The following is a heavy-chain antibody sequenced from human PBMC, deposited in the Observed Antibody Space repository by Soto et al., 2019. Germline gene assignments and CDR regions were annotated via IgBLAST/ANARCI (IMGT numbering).Heavy chain of an antibody. D-gene: IGHD2-21*02. CDR3: AKDRRGSKMVVTTSFDY. CDR1: GFTFSSYA. Sequence: GGSLRLSCAASGFTFSSYAMSWVRQAPGKGLEWVSAISGSGGSTYYADSVKGRFTISRDNSKNTLYLQMNSLGAEDTAVYYCAKDRRGSKMVVTTSFDYWGQGTLVTVSS. CDR2: ISGSGGST. V-gene: IGHV3-23*01. J-gene: IGHJ4*02.